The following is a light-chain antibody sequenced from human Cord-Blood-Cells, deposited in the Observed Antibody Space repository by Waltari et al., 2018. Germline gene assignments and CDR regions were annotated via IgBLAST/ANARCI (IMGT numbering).Light chain of an antibody. V-gene: IGLV2-14*01. J-gene: IGLJ2*01. Sequence: QSALTQPASVSGSPGQSITISCTGTSSDVGGYNYVSWYHQHPGKAPKLMSYVVSNRPAGVSNRFSGSKSGNTASLTISGLQAEDEADYYCSSYTSSSTLVFGGGTKLTVL. CDR1: SSDVGGYNY. CDR3: SSYTSSSTLV. CDR2: VVS.